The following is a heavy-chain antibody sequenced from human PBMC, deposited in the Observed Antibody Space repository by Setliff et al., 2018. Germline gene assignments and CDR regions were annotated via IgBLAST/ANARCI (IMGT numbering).Heavy chain of an antibody. CDR3: ARDPGFRSGTWALDN. CDR2: LSFAGDA. Sequence: TCTVSGDSLSSGYYYWAWIRQTPGKGLEWVGSLSFAGDAYYNPSLKSRVTMSLDTSKNQFSLRVKSVTAADTALYSCARDPGFRSGTWALDNWGQGTLVTVSS. V-gene: IGHV4-39*07. D-gene: IGHD3-16*01. J-gene: IGHJ4*02. CDR1: GDSLSSGYYY.